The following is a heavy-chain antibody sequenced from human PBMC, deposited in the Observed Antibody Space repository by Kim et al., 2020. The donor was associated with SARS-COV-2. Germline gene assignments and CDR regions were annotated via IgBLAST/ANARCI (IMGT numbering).Heavy chain of an antibody. CDR1: GYTFTSYY. J-gene: IGHJ4*02. CDR3: ARVSDCSSTSCYDGFDY. Sequence: ASVKVSCKASGYTFTSYYMHWVRQAPGQGLEWMGIINPSGGSTSYAQKFQGRVTMTRDTSTSTVYMELSSLRSEETAVYYCARVSDCSSTSCYDGFDYWGQGTMVTVSS. V-gene: IGHV1-46*01. D-gene: IGHD2-2*01. CDR2: INPSGGST.